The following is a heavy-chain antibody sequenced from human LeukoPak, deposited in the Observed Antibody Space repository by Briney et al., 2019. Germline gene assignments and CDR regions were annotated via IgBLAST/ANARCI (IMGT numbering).Heavy chain of an antibody. D-gene: IGHD6-13*01. Sequence: GGSLRLSCAASGFTFRSYGMHWVRQAPGKGLEWVAVISYDGSNKYYADSVKGRFTISRDNSKNTLYLQMISLRTEDTAVYYCAKDPRRYSRTGGYFDYWGQGTLVTVSS. CDR1: GFTFRSYG. J-gene: IGHJ4*02. V-gene: IGHV3-30*18. CDR2: ISYDGSNK. CDR3: AKDPRRYSRTGGYFDY.